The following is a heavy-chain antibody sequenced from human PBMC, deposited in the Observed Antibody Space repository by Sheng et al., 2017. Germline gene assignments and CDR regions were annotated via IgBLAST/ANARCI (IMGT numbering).Heavy chain of an antibody. CDR1: GGSFSGYY. V-gene: IGHV4-34*01. CDR3: ARGRAQGYYYGSGSSXWFDP. Sequence: QVQLQQWGAGLLKPSETLSLTCAVYGGSFSGYYWSWIRQPPGKGLEWIGEINHSGSTNYNPSLKSRVTISVDTSKNQFSLKLSSVTAADTAVYYCARGRAQGYYYGSGSSXWFDPWGQGTLVTVSS. CDR2: INHSGST. D-gene: IGHD3-10*01. J-gene: IGHJ5*02.